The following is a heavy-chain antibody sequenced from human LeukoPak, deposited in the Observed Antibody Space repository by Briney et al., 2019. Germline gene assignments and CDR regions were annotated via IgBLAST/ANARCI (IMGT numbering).Heavy chain of an antibody. CDR3: ARADIVVVPAALHFDY. CDR1: GGSFSGYY. V-gene: IGHV4-34*01. CDR2: TNHSGST. J-gene: IGHJ4*02. D-gene: IGHD2-2*01. Sequence: SETLSLTCAVYGGSFSGYYWSWIRQPPGKGLEWIGETNHSGSTNYNPSLKSRVTISVDTSKNQFSLKLSSVTAADTAVYYCARADIVVVPAALHFDYWGQGTLVTVSS.